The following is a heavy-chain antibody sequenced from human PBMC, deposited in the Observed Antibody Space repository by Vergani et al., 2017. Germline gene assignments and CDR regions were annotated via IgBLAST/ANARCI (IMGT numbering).Heavy chain of an antibody. D-gene: IGHD3-3*01. CDR1: GGSFSGYY. CDR3: ARAGYVLRFWEWAPISFDY. Sequence: QVQLQQWGAGLLQPSETLSLTCAVHGGSFSGYYWSWIRQPPGKGLEWIGEINHSGSTNDNPSLKSRVTISVDTSKNQFSLTLRYVTGADTAEYYCARAGYVLRFWEWAPISFDYWGQGTLVTVSS. V-gene: IGHV4-34*01. J-gene: IGHJ4*02. CDR2: INHSGST.